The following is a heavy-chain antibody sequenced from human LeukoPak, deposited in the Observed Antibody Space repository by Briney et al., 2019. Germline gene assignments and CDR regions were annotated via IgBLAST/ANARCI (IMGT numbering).Heavy chain of an antibody. D-gene: IGHD1-20*01. CDR1: GFTFSSYA. CDR3: AKSRNNWEDSHFDY. J-gene: IGHJ4*02. Sequence: GGSLRLSCAASGFTFSSYAMSWVRQAPGKGLEWVSAISGSGGSTYYADSVKGRFTISRDNSKNTLYLQMNSLRAEDTAVYYRAKSRNNWEDSHFDYWGQGTLATVSS. CDR2: ISGSGGST. V-gene: IGHV3-23*01.